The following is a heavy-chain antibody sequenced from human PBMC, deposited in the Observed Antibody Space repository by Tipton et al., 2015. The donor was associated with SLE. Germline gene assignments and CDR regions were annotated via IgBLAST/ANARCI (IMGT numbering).Heavy chain of an antibody. D-gene: IGHD4-17*01. CDR2: IYYSGST. V-gene: IGHV4-39*07. Sequence: TLSLTCAVSGGSISSGSYYWGWIRQPPGKGLEWIGSIYYSGSTYYNPSLKSRVTISVDTSKNQFSLKLSSVTAADTAVYYCARAVYYGDYVDYWGQGTLVTVSS. CDR1: GGSISSGSYY. CDR3: ARAVYYGDYVDY. J-gene: IGHJ4*02.